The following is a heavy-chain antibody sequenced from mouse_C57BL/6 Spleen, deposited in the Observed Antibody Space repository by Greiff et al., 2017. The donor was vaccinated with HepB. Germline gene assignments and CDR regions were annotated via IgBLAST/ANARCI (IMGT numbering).Heavy chain of an antibody. CDR2: IYPSDSET. D-gene: IGHD1-1*01. CDR1: GYTFTSYW. J-gene: IGHJ2*01. Sequence: QVQLKQPGAELVRPGSSVKLSCKASGYTFTSYWMDWVKQRPGQGLEWIGNIYPSDSETHYNQKFKDKATLTVDKSSSTAYMQLSSLTSEDSAVYYCAREGLLRYFDYWGQGTTLTVSS. CDR3: AREGLLRYFDY. V-gene: IGHV1-61*01.